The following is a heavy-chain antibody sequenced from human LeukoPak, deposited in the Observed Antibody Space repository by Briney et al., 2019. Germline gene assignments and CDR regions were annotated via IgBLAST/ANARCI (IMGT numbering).Heavy chain of an antibody. D-gene: IGHD3-10*01. CDR2: INHSGST. CDR1: GGSFSGYY. J-gene: IGHJ4*02. CDR3: AGCYGSDLDY. Sequence: MPSETLSLTCAVYGGSFSGYYWSWIRQPPGKGLEWIGEINHSGSTNYNPSLKSRVTISVDTSKNQFSLKLSSVTAADTAVYYCAGCYGSDLDYWGQGTLVTVSS. V-gene: IGHV4-34*01.